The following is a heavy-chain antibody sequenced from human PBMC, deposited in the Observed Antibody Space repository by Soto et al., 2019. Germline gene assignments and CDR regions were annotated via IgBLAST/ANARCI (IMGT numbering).Heavy chain of an antibody. D-gene: IGHD2-15*01. CDR1: GYTFTNYG. CDR3: TIVHSYLQEDY. J-gene: IGHJ4*02. V-gene: IGHV1-18*01. Sequence: QVQLLQSGAEVKKPGASVRVSCKASGYTFTNYGITWVRQAPGQGLEWIGWISAYNGDTIYAQKLQGRDTMTTDTYTSTADMELRSLRSDDTAMYFCTIVHSYLQEDYWGQGTLVTVSS. CDR2: ISAYNGDT.